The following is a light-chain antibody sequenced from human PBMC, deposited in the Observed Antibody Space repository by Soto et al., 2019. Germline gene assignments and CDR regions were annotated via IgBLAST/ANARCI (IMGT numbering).Light chain of an antibody. CDR3: SSYAGTKNFVV. Sequence: QSALTQPPSASGPPGQSVTISCTGTSSDVGGYHFVSWYQQHPGKAPKLLIYEVYKRSSGVPDRFSGSKSGNTASLTVSGLQAEDEADYHCSSYAGTKNFVVFGGGTKLTVL. CDR2: EVY. J-gene: IGLJ2*01. V-gene: IGLV2-8*01. CDR1: SSDVGGYHF.